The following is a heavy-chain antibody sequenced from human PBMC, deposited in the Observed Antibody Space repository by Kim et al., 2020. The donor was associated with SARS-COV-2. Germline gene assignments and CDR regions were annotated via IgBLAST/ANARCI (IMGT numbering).Heavy chain of an antibody. J-gene: IGHJ4*02. CDR2: YP. CDR3: ARPGDSGSDY. Sequence: YPHYSPSFQGHVTISADKSISTAYLQWSSLKASDTAMYYCARPGDSGSDYWGQGTLVTVSS. D-gene: IGHD6-19*01. V-gene: IGHV5-10-1*01.